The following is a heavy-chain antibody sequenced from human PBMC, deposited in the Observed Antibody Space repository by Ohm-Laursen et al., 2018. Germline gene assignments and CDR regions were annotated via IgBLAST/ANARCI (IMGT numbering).Heavy chain of an antibody. CDR2: IYHSGST. J-gene: IGHJ5*02. CDR1: GGSISSGGYY. Sequence: SQTLSLTCTVSGGSISSGGYYWSWIRQHPGKGLEWIGYIYHSGSTYYNPSLKSRVTISVDTSKNQFSLNLNSVTAADTAVYYCARDRPDCSSTICYPKNWFDPWGQGTLVTVSS. V-gene: IGHV4-31*03. D-gene: IGHD2-2*01. CDR3: ARDRPDCSSTICYPKNWFDP.